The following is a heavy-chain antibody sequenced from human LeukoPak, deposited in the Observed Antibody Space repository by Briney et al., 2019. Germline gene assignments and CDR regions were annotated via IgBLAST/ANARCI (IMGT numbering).Heavy chain of an antibody. CDR3: ARDPVTGYYGSGPNWFDP. Sequence: GGSLRLSCAASGFTFSSYAMSWVRQAPGKGLEWVSSISSSSSYIYYADSVKGRFTISRDNAKNSLYLQMNSLRAEDTAVYYCARDPVTGYYGSGPNWFDPWGQGTLVTVSS. CDR2: ISSSSSYI. J-gene: IGHJ5*02. D-gene: IGHD3-10*01. V-gene: IGHV3-21*01. CDR1: GFTFSSYA.